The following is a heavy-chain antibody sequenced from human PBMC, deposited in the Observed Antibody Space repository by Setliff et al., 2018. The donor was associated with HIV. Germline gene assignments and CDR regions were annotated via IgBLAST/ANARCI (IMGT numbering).Heavy chain of an antibody. Sequence: SETLSLTCTVSGASISSSSHHWAWIRQPPGKGLEWIASIYYRGTTYYNPSLKSRVTVSLDTSKNQFSLTLTSMTATDTAVYYCARHLTGRLFDSWGQGTLVTVSS. CDR3: ARHLTGRLFDS. CDR2: IYYRGTT. J-gene: IGHJ5*01. V-gene: IGHV4-39*01. CDR1: GASISSSSHH.